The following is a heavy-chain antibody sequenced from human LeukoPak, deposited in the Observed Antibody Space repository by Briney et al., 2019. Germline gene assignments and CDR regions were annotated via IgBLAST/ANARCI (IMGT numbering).Heavy chain of an antibody. CDR3: AARGIWLQFVFDY. J-gene: IGHJ4*02. V-gene: IGHV4-39*01. CDR1: GGSISSSSYY. CDR2: IYYSGST. Sequence: SETLSLTCTVFGGSISSSSYYWGWIRQPPGKGLEWIGSIYYSGSTYYNPSLKSRVTISVDTSKNQFSLKLSSVTAADTAVYYCAARGIWLQFVFDYWGQGTLVTVSS. D-gene: IGHD5-24*01.